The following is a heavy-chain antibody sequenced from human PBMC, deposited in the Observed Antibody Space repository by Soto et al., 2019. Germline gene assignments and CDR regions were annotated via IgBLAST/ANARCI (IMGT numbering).Heavy chain of an antibody. V-gene: IGHV3-30-3*01. CDR1: GFTFSSYA. D-gene: IGHD2-15*01. CDR3: ARERGSSIVVVVAASFDY. J-gene: IGHJ4*02. CDR2: ISYDGSNK. Sequence: QVQLVESGGGVVQPGRSLRLSCAASGFTFSSYAMHWVCQAPGKGLEWVAVISYDGSNKYYADSVKGRFTISRDNSKNTLYLQMNTLRAEDTAVYYCARERGSSIVVVVAASFDYWGQGTLVTVSS.